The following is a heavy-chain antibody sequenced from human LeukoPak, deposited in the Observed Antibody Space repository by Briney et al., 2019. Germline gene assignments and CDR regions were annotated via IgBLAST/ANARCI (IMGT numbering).Heavy chain of an antibody. CDR2: IYTSGST. V-gene: IGHV4-4*07. CDR3: AREMSGYHNWFDP. CDR1: GGSISSTY. D-gene: IGHD3-3*01. J-gene: IGHJ5*02. Sequence: SETLSLTCTVSGGSISSTYWSWIRQPAGKGLEWIGRIYTSGSTNYNPSLKSRVTISVDTSKNHFSLNLSSVTAADTAVYYRAREMSGYHNWFDPWGQGTLVTVSS.